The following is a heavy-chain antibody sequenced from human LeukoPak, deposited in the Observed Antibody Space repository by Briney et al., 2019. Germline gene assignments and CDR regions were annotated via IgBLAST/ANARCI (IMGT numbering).Heavy chain of an antibody. CDR3: AKVGRYYDTSGYYRVFDY. J-gene: IGHJ4*01. Sequence: GESLRLSCAASGFIFNTHAMSWVRQAPGKGLEWVASVSESGGTSYYADSVMGRFTIFRDNSKNALYLQTNSLRADDTAVYYCAKVGRYYDTSGYYRVFDYWGQGTLVTVSS. D-gene: IGHD3-22*01. CDR1: GFIFNTHA. CDR2: VSESGGTS. V-gene: IGHV3-23*01.